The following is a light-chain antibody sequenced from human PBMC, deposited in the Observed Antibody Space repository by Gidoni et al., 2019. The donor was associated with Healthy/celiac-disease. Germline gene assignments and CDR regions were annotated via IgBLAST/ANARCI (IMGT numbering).Light chain of an antibody. Sequence: DIQMTQSPSSLSASVGDRVTITCRASHSISSYLNWYLQKPGNAPKLLIYAASSLQSGVPSRFSGSGSGTDFTLTISSLQPEDFATYYCQQGYSTLLTFGGGTKVEIK. J-gene: IGKJ4*01. CDR1: HSISSY. V-gene: IGKV1-39*01. CDR3: QQGYSTLLT. CDR2: AAS.